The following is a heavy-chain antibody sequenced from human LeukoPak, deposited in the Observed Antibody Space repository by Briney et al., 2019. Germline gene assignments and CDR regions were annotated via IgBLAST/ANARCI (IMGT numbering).Heavy chain of an antibody. D-gene: IGHD4-17*01. V-gene: IGHV4-59*01. Sequence: PSETLSLTCAVYGGSFSGYYWSWIRQPPGKGLEWIGYIYYSGSTNYNPSLKSRVTISVDTSKNQFSLKLSSVTAADTAVYYCARAYGDYAPDYFDYWGQGTLVTVSS. CDR1: GGSFSGYY. CDR2: IYYSGST. J-gene: IGHJ4*02. CDR3: ARAYGDYAPDYFDY.